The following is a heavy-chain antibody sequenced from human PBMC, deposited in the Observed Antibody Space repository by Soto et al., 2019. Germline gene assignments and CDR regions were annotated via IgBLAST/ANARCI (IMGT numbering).Heavy chain of an antibody. Sequence: QGLEWMGWMNPNSGNTGYAQKFQGRVTMTRNTSIRTAYMELSSLRSEDTAVYYCARAPFFFQAEDGIRVCSTVSAFLLNRSSDL. V-gene: IGHV1-8*01. CDR2: MNPNSGNT. D-gene: IGHD3-3*01. CDR3: ARAPFFFQAEDGIRVCSTVSAFLLNRSSDL. J-gene: IGHJ2*01.